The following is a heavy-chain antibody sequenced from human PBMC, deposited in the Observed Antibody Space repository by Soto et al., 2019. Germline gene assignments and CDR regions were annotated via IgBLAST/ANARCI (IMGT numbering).Heavy chain of an antibody. D-gene: IGHD6-19*01. Sequence: QVQLQQWGAGLLKPSETLSLTCAVYGGSFSGYYWSWIRQPPGKGLEWIGEINHSGSTNYNPSLKSRVTISVDTSKNQFSLKLSSVTAVDTAVYYCAGGIAVAGRGNWFNPWGQGTLVTVSS. J-gene: IGHJ5*02. CDR1: GGSFSGYY. V-gene: IGHV4-34*01. CDR3: AGGIAVAGRGNWFNP. CDR2: INHSGST.